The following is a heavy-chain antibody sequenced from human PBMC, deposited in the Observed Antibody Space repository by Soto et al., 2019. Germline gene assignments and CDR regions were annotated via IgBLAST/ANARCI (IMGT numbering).Heavy chain of an antibody. D-gene: IGHD3-9*01. CDR2: IIPIFGTA. Sequence: SVKVSCKASGGTFSSYAISWVRQASGQGLEWMGGIIPIFGTANYAQKFQGRVTITADESTSTAYMELSSLRSEDTAVYYCARYHNYDILTVRYGGYYYYGMDVWGQGTTVTVSS. V-gene: IGHV1-69*13. CDR3: ARYHNYDILTVRYGGYYYYGMDV. J-gene: IGHJ6*02. CDR1: GGTFSSYA.